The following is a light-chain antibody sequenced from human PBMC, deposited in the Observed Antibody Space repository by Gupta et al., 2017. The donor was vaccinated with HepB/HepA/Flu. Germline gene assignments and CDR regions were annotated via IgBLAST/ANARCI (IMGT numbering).Light chain of an antibody. CDR3: AAWDTSLNVVV. J-gene: IGLJ2*01. CDR2: YND. Sequence: QSVLPQSTSVSGTPGLRVTISCPGRSSNVGRNNVNWYQQHPGTAPKLLIFYNDERPSGVPDRISGSKSGTSASLAISGLQSEDEADYYCAAWDTSLNVVVFGGGTKLTVL. V-gene: IGLV1-44*01. CDR1: SSNVGRNN.